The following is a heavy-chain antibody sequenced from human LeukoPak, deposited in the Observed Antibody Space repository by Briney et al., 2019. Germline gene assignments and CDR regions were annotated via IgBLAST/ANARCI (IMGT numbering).Heavy chain of an antibody. CDR2: IYYSGST. J-gene: IGHJ4*02. CDR3: ARLRGNYFPDY. Sequence: SQTLSLTCAVSGGSLTSYYWSWIRQPPGKGLEWIGYIYYSGSTNYNPSLRSRLTTSVDTSENQFSLWLSSVNAADTDVYYCARLRGNYFPDYWGQGTLVTVSS. V-gene: IGHV4-59*01. CDR1: GGSLTSYY. D-gene: IGHD4-11*01.